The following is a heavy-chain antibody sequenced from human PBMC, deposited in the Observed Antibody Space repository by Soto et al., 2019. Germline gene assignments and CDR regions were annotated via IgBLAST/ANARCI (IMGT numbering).Heavy chain of an antibody. D-gene: IGHD3-3*01. V-gene: IGHV4-30-2*01. J-gene: IGHJ6*02. CDR1: GGSISSGGYS. CDR3: ARAVRIYDFWSGYLLDGMDV. CDR2: IYHSGRT. Sequence: SETLSLTCAVSGGSISSGGYSWSWIRQPPGKGLEWIGYIYHSGRTYYNPSLKSRVTISVDRSKNQFSLKLSSVTAADTAVYYCARAVRIYDFWSGYLLDGMDVWGQGTTVTVSS.